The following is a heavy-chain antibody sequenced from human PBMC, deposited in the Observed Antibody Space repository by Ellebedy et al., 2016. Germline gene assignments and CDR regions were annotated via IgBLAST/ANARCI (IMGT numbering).Heavy chain of an antibody. CDR2: IWYDGSNK. CDR3: ARDSRLVYSYDYGSGSYFRD. J-gene: IGHJ4*02. D-gene: IGHD3-10*01. Sequence: GGSLRLSCAASGFTFSSYGMHWVRQAPGKGLEWVAVIWYDGSNKYYADSVKGRFTISRDNSKNTLYLQMNSLRAEDTAVYYCARDSRLVYSYDYGSGSYFRDWGQGTLVTVSS. V-gene: IGHV3-33*01. CDR1: GFTFSSYG.